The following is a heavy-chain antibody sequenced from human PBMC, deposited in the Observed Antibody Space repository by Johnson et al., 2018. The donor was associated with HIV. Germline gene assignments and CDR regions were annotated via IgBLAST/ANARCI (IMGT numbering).Heavy chain of an antibody. J-gene: IGHJ3*02. D-gene: IGHD2-21*01. V-gene: IGHV3-30*04. CDR2: ISYDGSNK. Sequence: QVQLVESGGGVVQPGRSLILSCAASGFTFSSYAMHWVRQAPGKGLEWVAVISYDGSNKYYADSVKGRFTISRDNSKNTLYLQMNSLRAEDTAVYYCARGGHCGGDCAGAKQALDIWGQGTRVTVSS. CDR1: GFTFSSYA. CDR3: ARGGHCGGDCAGAKQALDI.